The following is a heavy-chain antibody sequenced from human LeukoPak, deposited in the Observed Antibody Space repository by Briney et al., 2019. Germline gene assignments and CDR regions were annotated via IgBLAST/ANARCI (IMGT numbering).Heavy chain of an antibody. D-gene: IGHD6-19*01. V-gene: IGHV3-30*02. CDR1: GFTFSSYG. CDR3: ARRSAVAGTLDY. Sequence: GGSLRLSCAASGFTFSSYGMHWVRQAPGKGLEWMAFIRYDGSNKYYADSVKGRFTISRDNSKNTLYLQLSSLRAEDTAVYYCARRSAVAGTLDYWGQGTLVTVSS. J-gene: IGHJ4*02. CDR2: IRYDGSNK.